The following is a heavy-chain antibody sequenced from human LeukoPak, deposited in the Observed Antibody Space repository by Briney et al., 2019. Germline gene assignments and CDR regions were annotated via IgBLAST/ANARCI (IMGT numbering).Heavy chain of an antibody. Sequence: SETLSLTCPVSGGTLSSGLWSWIRQPPGKGLEGLGYIYDSGSTSYNPSLKSRVTIPVDTSKNQFTLKVRYVTAADTAVYYCARSETDRGVFDDWGQGTLVTVSS. V-gene: IGHV4-59*01. CDR2: IYDSGST. D-gene: IGHD1-26*01. CDR1: GGTLSSGL. CDR3: ARSETDRGVFDD. J-gene: IGHJ4*02.